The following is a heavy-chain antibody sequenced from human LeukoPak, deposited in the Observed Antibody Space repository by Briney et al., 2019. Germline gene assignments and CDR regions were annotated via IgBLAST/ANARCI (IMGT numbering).Heavy chain of an antibody. D-gene: IGHD3-10*01. J-gene: IGHJ4*02. V-gene: IGHV1-69*13. CDR1: GYTFNKYS. CDR3: ARGRGSGSYHYLYYFDY. Sequence: SVKVSCKASGYTFNKYSISWVRQAPGQGLEWMGGIIPIFGTANYAQKFQGRVTITADESTSTAYMELSSLRSEDTAVYYCARGRGSGSYHYLYYFDYWGQGTLVTVSS. CDR2: IIPIFGTA.